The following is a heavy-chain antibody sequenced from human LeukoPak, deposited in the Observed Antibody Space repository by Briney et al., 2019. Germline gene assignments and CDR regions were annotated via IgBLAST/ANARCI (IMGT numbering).Heavy chain of an antibody. CDR1: GYTFTGYY. CDR2: INPNSGGT. V-gene: IGHV1-2*02. Sequence: ASEKVSCKPSGYTFTGYYTHWVRHAPGQGLEWMGWINPNSGGTNYAQKFQGRVTMTRDTAISTAYMELSSLRSDDTAVYYCARDLDYYGSGSFFNIWGQRTMHTVSS. D-gene: IGHD3-10*01. CDR3: ARDLDYYGSGSFFNI. J-gene: IGHJ3*02.